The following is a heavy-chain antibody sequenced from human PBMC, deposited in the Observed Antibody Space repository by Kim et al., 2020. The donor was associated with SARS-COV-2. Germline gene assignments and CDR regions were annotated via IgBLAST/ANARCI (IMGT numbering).Heavy chain of an antibody. CDR1: GFIFRIYS. CDR3: AKDSGMDI. CDR2: ITSTSSTI. J-gene: IGHJ6*02. Sequence: GGSLRLSCEASGFIFRIYSMHWVRQTPGKGLEWVSYITSTSSTINYADSVRSRFTISRDNAKNSLYLQMNSLRDEDTAIYYCAKDSGMDIWGQGTTVIVSS. V-gene: IGHV3-48*02.